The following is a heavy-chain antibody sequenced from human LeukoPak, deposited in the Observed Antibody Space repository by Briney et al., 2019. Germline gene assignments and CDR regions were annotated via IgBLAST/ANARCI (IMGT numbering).Heavy chain of an antibody. D-gene: IGHD3-9*01. CDR2: INPNSGGT. CDR1: GYTFTGYY. J-gene: IGHJ4*02. V-gene: IGHV1-2*04. CDR3: ARSSRYFDWFYDY. Sequence: ASVKVSCEASGYTFTGYYMHWVRQAPGQGLEWMGWINPNSGGTNYAQKFQGWVTMTRDTSISTAYMELSRLRSDDTAVYYCARSSRYFDWFYDYWGQGTLVTVSS.